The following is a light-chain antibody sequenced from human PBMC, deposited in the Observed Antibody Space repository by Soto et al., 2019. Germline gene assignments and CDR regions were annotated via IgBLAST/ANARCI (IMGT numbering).Light chain of an antibody. J-gene: IGLJ3*02. Sequence: QSALTQPASVSGSPGQSITISCTGTSSDVGGYNYVSWYQQHPGKAPKLMIYEVSNRPSGVSNRFSGSKSGNTASLTISGLQAEDESYYYCTSYTKRSTRVFGGGTKLTVL. V-gene: IGLV2-14*01. CDR2: EVS. CDR3: TSYTKRSTRV. CDR1: SSDVGGYNY.